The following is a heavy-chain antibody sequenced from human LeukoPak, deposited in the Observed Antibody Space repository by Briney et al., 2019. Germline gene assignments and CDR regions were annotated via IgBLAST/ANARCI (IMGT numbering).Heavy chain of an antibody. CDR2: IYYSGST. CDR3: ARQRGWELLLDY. CDR1: GGSISSYY. Sequence: PSETLSLICTVSGGSISSYYWSWIRQPPGKGLEWIGSIYYSGSTYYNPSLKSRVTISVDTSKNQFSLKLSSVTAADTAVFYCARQRGWELLLDYWGQGTLVTVSS. D-gene: IGHD1-26*01. J-gene: IGHJ4*02. V-gene: IGHV4-39*01.